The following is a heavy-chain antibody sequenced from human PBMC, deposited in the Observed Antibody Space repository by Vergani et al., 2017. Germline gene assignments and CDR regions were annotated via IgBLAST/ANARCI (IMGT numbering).Heavy chain of an antibody. D-gene: IGHD3-3*01. CDR3: AKNVVRIXIFGVERPAGGLDY. Sequence: EVQLLESGGGLVQPGGSLRLSCAASGFTFSSYAMSWVRQAPGRGLEWVSAISGSGGSTYYADSVKGRFTISRANSKNTLYLQMNSLRAEDTAVYYCAKNVVRIXIFGVERPAGGLDYWGQGLLVTVSS. J-gene: IGHJ4*02. V-gene: IGHV3-23*01. CDR2: ISGSGGST. CDR1: GFTFSSYA.